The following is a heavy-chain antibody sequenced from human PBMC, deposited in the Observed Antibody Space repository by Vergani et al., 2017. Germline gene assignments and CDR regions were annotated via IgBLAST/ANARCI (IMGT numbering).Heavy chain of an antibody. J-gene: IGHJ5*02. V-gene: IGHV1-69*02. Sequence: QVQLVQSGAEVKKPGSSVKVSCKASGGTFSSYTISWVRQAPGQGLEWMGRIIPILGIANYAQKFQGRVTITEDKSTSTAYMELSSLRSEDTAVYYCATEKIGVEMATPRPHFDPWGQGTLVTVSS. CDR1: GGTFSSYT. D-gene: IGHD5-24*01. CDR3: ATEKIGVEMATPRPHFDP. CDR2: IIPILGIA.